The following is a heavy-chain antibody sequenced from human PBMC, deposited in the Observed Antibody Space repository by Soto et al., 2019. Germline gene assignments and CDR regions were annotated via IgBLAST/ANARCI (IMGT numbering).Heavy chain of an antibody. D-gene: IGHD3-10*01. J-gene: IGHJ6*02. Sequence: GESLKISCKGSGYIFTTYWIGWVRQMPGKGLEWMGIIYPGDSDTRYSPSFQSQVTISADKSINTAYLQWSSLKASDTAMYYCARPDGDYYGSGGYGMDVWGQGTTVTVS. V-gene: IGHV5-51*01. CDR2: IYPGDSDT. CDR3: ARPDGDYYGSGGYGMDV. CDR1: GYIFTTYW.